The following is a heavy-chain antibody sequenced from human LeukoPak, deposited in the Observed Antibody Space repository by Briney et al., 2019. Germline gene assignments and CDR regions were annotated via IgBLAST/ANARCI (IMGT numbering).Heavy chain of an antibody. D-gene: IGHD3-16*01. V-gene: IGHV1-69*06. CDR1: GFTFSSYW. CDR3: ARVGVRDMGEDY. Sequence: GGSLRLSCAASGFTFSSYWMSWVRQAPGKGLEWMGGIIPIFGTANYAQKFQGRVTITADKSTSTAYMELSSLRSEDTAVYYCARVGVRDMGEDYWGQGTLVTVSS. CDR2: IIPIFGTA. J-gene: IGHJ4*02.